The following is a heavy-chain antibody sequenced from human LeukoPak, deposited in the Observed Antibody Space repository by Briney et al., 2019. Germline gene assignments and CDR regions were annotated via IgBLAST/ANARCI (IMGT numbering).Heavy chain of an antibody. Sequence: SETLSLTCAVYGGSFSGYYWSWIRQPPGKGLEWIGEINHSGSTNYNPSLKSRVTISVDTSKNQFSLKLSAVTAADTAVYFCARGPYSYDSSGAFDIWGQGTMVTVSS. CDR3: ARGPYSYDSSGAFDI. D-gene: IGHD3-22*01. J-gene: IGHJ3*02. V-gene: IGHV4-34*01. CDR2: INHSGST. CDR1: GGSFSGYY.